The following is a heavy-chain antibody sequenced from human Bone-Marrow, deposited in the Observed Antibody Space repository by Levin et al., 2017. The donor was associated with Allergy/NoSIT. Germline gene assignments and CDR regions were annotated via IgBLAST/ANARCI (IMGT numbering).Heavy chain of an antibody. CDR1: GFTFDDHG. D-gene: IGHD3-10*01. J-gene: IGHJ4*02. V-gene: IGHV3-20*04. Sequence: PGGSLRLSCAASGFTFDDHGMSWVRQAPGKGLEWVSGINWNGGSTGYADPVKGRFTISRDNAKNSLYLQMNSLRAEDTALYYCARVGYGSGSYYFGYWGQGTLVTFSS. CDR3: ARVGYGSGSYYFGY. CDR2: INWNGGST.